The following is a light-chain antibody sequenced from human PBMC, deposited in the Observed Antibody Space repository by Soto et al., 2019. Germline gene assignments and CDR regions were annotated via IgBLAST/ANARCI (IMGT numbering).Light chain of an antibody. V-gene: IGKV3-15*01. J-gene: IGKJ1*01. CDR1: QSVRSN. Sequence: IVMTQSPATLSVSPGERATLSCRASQSVRSNLAWYQQKPGQAPRLLIYGASTRATGIPARFGGSGSGSEFTLTISSLQSEDFAVYYGQQYNNWPPWTFGQGTKVEIK. CDR2: GAS. CDR3: QQYNNWPPWT.